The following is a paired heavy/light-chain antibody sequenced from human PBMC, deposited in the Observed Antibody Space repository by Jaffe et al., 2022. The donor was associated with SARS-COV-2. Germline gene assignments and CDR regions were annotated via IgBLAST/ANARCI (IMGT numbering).Heavy chain of an antibody. CDR1: GFTFSSYS. CDR2: ISSSSSYI. J-gene: IGHJ6*02. V-gene: IGHV3-21*01. D-gene: IGHD3-3*01. Sequence: EVQLVESGGGLVKPGGSLRLSCAASGFTFSSYSMNWVRQAPGKGLEWVSSISSSSSYIYYADSVKGRFTISRDNAKNSLYLQMNSLRAEDTAVYYCARSSHAPLEWLSDDYYYGMDVWGQGTTVTVSS. CDR3: ARSSHAPLEWLSDDYYYGMDV.
Light chain of an antibody. CDR3: QQYNNWPRLGT. CDR1: QSVSSN. CDR2: GAS. J-gene: IGKJ4*01. V-gene: IGKV3-15*01. Sequence: EIVMTQSPATLSVSPGERATLSCRASQSVSSNLAWYQQKPGQAPRLLIYGASTRATGIPARFSGSGSGTEFTLTISSLQSEDFAVYYCQQYNNWPRLGTFGGGTKVEIK.